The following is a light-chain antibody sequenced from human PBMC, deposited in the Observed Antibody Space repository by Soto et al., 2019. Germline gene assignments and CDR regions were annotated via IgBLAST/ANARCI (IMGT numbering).Light chain of an antibody. CDR3: SSYTSSVTVV. Sequence: QSALTQPASVSGSPGQSITISCTGTSSDVGAYDCVSWYQQHPGKAPKLMIYDVSNRPSGVSNRFSGSKSGNTASLTISGLQAEDEADYYCSSYTSSVTVVFGGGTKLTVL. CDR1: SSDVGAYDC. CDR2: DVS. V-gene: IGLV2-14*01. J-gene: IGLJ2*01.